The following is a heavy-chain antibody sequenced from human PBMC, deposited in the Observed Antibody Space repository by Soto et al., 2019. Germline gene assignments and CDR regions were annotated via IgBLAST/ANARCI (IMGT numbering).Heavy chain of an antibody. CDR2: IWYDGSNK. D-gene: IGHD2-15*01. J-gene: IGHJ4*02. V-gene: IGHV3-33*01. Sequence: PGGSLRLSCAASGFTFSSYGMHWVRQAPGKGLEWVAVIWYDGSNKYYADSVKGRFTISRDNSKNTLYLQMNSLRAEDTAVYYCARGGIAPGGKSFDYWGQGTLVTVSS. CDR3: ARGGIAPGGKSFDY. CDR1: GFTFSSYG.